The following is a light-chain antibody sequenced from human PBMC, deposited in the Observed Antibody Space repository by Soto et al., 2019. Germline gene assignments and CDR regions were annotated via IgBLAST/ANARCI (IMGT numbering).Light chain of an antibody. V-gene: IGKV3-15*01. Sequence: EIVMTQSPATLSVSPGERATLSCRASQSVSSNLTWYQQKPGPAPRLLIYGASTRATGIPARFSGSGSGTEFTLTISSLQSEDLAVYYCQQYNNWPPWTFGQGTKLESK. CDR2: GAS. CDR1: QSVSSN. CDR3: QQYNNWPPWT. J-gene: IGKJ2*02.